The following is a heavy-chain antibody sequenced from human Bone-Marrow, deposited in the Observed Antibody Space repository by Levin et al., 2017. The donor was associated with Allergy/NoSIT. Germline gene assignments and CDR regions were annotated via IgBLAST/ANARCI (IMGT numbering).Heavy chain of an antibody. V-gene: IGHV3-7*01. CDR1: GFTFSTYW. D-gene: IGHD4-11*01. J-gene: IGHJ4*02. Sequence: QSGGSLRLSCAASGFTFSTYWMSWVRQAPGKGLEWVGNIKEDGSEKWYVDSVKGRFTMSRDNAKNSLFLQINNLRADDTAVYYCARDRADYSGSIYYFDYWGQGTLVAVSS. CDR3: ARDRADYSGSIYYFDY. CDR2: IKEDGSEK.